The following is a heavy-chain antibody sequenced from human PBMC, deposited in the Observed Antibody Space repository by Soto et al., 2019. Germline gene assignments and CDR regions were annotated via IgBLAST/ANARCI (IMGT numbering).Heavy chain of an antibody. CDR2: IDPSDSYT. V-gene: IGHV5-10-1*01. D-gene: IGHD2-15*01. Sequence: PGESLKISCKGSGYSFTSYWTSWVRQMPGKGLEWMGRIDPSDSYTNYSPSFQGHVTISADKSISTAYLQWSSLKASDTAMYYCAGYCSGGGCYPNPSLDYYGMDVWGQGTTVTVSS. J-gene: IGHJ6*02. CDR3: AGYCSGGGCYPNPSLDYYGMDV. CDR1: GYSFTSYW.